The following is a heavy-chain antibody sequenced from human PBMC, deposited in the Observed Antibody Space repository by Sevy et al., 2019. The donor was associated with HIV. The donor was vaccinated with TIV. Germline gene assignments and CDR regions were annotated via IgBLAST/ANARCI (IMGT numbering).Heavy chain of an antibody. CDR2: GNYSGNI. Sequence: SETLSLTCAVYGGSFSNYYWSWIRQPPGKGPEWIGEGNYSGNINYNPSLESRATISVDTSKNQFSLRLTSVTAADTAIYYCARGRSRAARQDYWSQGTLVTVSS. J-gene: IGHJ4*02. V-gene: IGHV4-34*01. CDR1: GGSFSNYY. D-gene: IGHD6-6*01. CDR3: ARGRSRAARQDY.